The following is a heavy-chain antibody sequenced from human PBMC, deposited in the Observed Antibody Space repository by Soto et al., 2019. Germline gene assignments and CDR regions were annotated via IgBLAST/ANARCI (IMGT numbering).Heavy chain of an antibody. Sequence: GGTLRLSCAASGFIFSDYSMSWVRQSPGKGLEGVANIKQDGGEEDYVDSVKGRLTISRDNAKNSLYLQMNSLRAEDTAVYYCARVYYESRGPTKYRAFDFWGQGTMVTVSS. CDR2: IKQDGGEE. D-gene: IGHD3-22*01. CDR1: GFIFSDYS. V-gene: IGHV3-7*01. CDR3: ARVYYESRGPTKYRAFDF. J-gene: IGHJ3*01.